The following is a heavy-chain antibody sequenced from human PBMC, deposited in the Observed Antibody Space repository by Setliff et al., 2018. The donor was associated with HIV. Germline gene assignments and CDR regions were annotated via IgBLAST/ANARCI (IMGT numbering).Heavy chain of an antibody. CDR1: GGSFSGYY. D-gene: IGHD3-22*01. CDR2: INHSGRT. Sequence: SETLSLTCAVYGGSFSGYYWTWIRQPPGKGLEWIGEINHSGRTKYNPSLKSRVTMSVDTSKNQFSLKLKSVTAADTAVYYCAREDTTGYYSLSAFDIWGQGTLVTVSS. V-gene: IGHV4-34*01. J-gene: IGHJ3*02. CDR3: AREDTTGYYSLSAFDI.